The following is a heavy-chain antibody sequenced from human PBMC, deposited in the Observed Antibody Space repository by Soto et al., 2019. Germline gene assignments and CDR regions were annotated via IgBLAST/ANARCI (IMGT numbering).Heavy chain of an antibody. V-gene: IGHV1-69*13. J-gene: IGHJ5*02. CDR3: ARAPYYYDSSGYYAGLWLDP. Sequence: VASVKVSCKASGGTFSSYAISWVRQAPGQGLEWMGGIIPIFGTANYAQKFQGRVTITADESTSTAYMELSSLRSEGTAVYYCARAPYYYDSSGYYAGLWLDPWGQ. CDR1: GGTFSSYA. CDR2: IIPIFGTA. D-gene: IGHD3-22*01.